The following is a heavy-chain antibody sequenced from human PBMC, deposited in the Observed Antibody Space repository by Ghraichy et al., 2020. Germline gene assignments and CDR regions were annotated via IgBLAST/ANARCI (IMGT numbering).Heavy chain of an antibody. J-gene: IGHJ4*02. CDR2: ISSGSRHI. V-gene: IGHV3-21*06. Sequence: GESLNISCAASGFTFSSYAMSWVRQAPGKGLEWVSSISSGSRHIYYADSVKGRFTISRDNAKNSVYLQMNSLRAEDTAVYYCARDLGDYGDFLYFDYWGQGTLVTVSS. D-gene: IGHD4-17*01. CDR3: ARDLGDYGDFLYFDY. CDR1: GFTFSSYA.